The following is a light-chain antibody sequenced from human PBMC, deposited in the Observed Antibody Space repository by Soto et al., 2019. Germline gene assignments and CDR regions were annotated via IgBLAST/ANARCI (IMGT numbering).Light chain of an antibody. V-gene: IGKV3-11*01. J-gene: IGKJ1*01. CDR3: QQRSNWPPWT. CDR1: QRGSRY. Sequence: ESLFTHSPGTLPLSPGERATLSSRTSQRGSRYLAWYQQKPGQAPRLLIYDASNRATGIPARFSGSGSGTDFTLTISSLEPEDFAVYYCQQRSNWPPWTFGQGTKVDIK. CDR2: DAS.